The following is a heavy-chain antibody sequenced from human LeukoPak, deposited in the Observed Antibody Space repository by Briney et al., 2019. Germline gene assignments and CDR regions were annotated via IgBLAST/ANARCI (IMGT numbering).Heavy chain of an antibody. J-gene: IGHJ5*02. D-gene: IGHD3-3*01. CDR1: GGSFSGYY. CDR3: ARGYFGSGYPRSWFDP. Sequence: SETLSLTCAVYGGSFSGYYWSWIRQPPGKGLEWIGEINHSGSTNYNPSLKSRVTISVETSKNQFSLKLSPVTAADTAVYDCARGYFGSGYPRSWFDPWGQGTLVTVSS. V-gene: IGHV4-34*01. CDR2: INHSGST.